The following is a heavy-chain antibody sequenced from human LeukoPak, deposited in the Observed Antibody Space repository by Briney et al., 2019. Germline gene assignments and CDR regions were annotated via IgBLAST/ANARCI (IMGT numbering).Heavy chain of an antibody. CDR2: IYYSGST. J-gene: IGHJ6*03. CDR3: ARDAPYCSGGGCYRYYYYMDV. D-gene: IGHD2-15*01. Sequence: SETLSLTCTVSGGSISSYYWSWIRQPPGKGLEWIGYIYYSGSTNYNPSLKSRVTISVDTSKNQFSLKLSSVTAADTAVYYCARDAPYCSGGGCYRYYYYMDVWGKGTTVTVSS. V-gene: IGHV4-59*01. CDR1: GGSISSYY.